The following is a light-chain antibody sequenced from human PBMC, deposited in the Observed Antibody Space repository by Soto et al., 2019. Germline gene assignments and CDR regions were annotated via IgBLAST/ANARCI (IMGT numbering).Light chain of an antibody. J-gene: IGKJ1*01. CDR3: QQYNSYSWT. CDR1: QSMSSW. CDR2: DAS. V-gene: IGKV1-5*01. Sequence: DIQMTQSPSTLSASLGDRVTITCRASQSMSSWLAWYQQKPGKAPKLLIYDASSLESGVPSRFSGSGSGTEFTLTISSLQPDDFATDYCQQYNSYSWTFGQGTKVEIK.